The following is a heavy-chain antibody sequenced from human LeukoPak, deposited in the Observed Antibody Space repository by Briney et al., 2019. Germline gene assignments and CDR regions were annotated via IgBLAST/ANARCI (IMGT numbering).Heavy chain of an antibody. J-gene: IGHJ5*02. Sequence: NPSETLSLTCTVSGGSISSSSYYWSWIRQPAGKGLEWIGRIYTSGSTNYNPSLKSRVTISVDTSKNQFSLKLSSVTAADTAVYYCARGRFLVGARNWFDPWGQGTLVTVSS. CDR3: ARGRFLVGARNWFDP. CDR2: IYTSGST. V-gene: IGHV4-61*02. D-gene: IGHD1-26*01. CDR1: GGSISSSSYY.